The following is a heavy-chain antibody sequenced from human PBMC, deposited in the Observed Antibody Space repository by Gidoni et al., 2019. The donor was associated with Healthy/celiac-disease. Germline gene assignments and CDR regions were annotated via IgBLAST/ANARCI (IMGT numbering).Heavy chain of an antibody. CDR3: ARSHYGGNPCVDY. Sequence: ELQLVESGGGMVKPGGSLRLSCAASGFTFSSYSMSCVRQAPGKGLEWCSSISRSSSYIYYSDSVKGRFTISRDNAKNSLYLQRNSLRAEDTAVYYCARSHYGGNPCVDYWGQGTLVTVSS. CDR1: GFTFSSYS. D-gene: IGHD4-17*01. J-gene: IGHJ4*02. V-gene: IGHV3-21*01. CDR2: ISRSSSYI.